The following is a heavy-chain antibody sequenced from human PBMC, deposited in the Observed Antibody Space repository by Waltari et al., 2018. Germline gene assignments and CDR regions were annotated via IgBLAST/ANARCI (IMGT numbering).Heavy chain of an antibody. Sequence: EVQLVESGVGLFQPGGSLRLSCAASGFTFSSYWMLLVRPAPGQGPEWVANIKQDGSEKYYVDSVKGRFNIYRDNAKNSLYLQMNSLRAEDTAVYYCARDETYYDFWSGYLPPYYFDYWGQGTLVTVSS. D-gene: IGHD3-3*01. CDR3: ARDETYYDFWSGYLPPYYFDY. J-gene: IGHJ4*02. CDR2: IKQDGSEK. CDR1: GFTFSSYW. V-gene: IGHV3-7*01.